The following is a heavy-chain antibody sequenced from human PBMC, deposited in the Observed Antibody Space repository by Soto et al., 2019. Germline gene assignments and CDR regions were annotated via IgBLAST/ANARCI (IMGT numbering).Heavy chain of an antibody. Sequence: SVKVSCKASGGTFSSYAISWVRQAPGQGLEWMGGIIPIFGTANYAQKFQGRVTITADESTSTAYMELSSLRSEDTAVYYCAGPMVRGAPYYFDYWGQGTLVTVSS. CDR1: GGTFSSYA. V-gene: IGHV1-69*13. J-gene: IGHJ4*02. CDR2: IIPIFGTA. CDR3: AGPMVRGAPYYFDY. D-gene: IGHD3-10*01.